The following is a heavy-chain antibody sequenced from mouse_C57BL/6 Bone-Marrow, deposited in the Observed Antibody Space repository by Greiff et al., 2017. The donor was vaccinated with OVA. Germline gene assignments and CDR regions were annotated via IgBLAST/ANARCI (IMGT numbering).Heavy chain of an antibody. D-gene: IGHD1-1*01. J-gene: IGHJ2*01. CDR2: ISGGGGNT. CDR3: ARHDYYGSIFDY. CDR1: GFTFSSYT. V-gene: IGHV5-9*01. Sequence: EVMLVESGGGLVKPGGSLKLSCAASGFTFSSYTMSWVRQTPEKRLEWVATISGGGGNTYYPDSVKGRFTISRDNAKNTLYLQMSSLRSEDTALYYCARHDYYGSIFDYWGQGTTLTVSS.